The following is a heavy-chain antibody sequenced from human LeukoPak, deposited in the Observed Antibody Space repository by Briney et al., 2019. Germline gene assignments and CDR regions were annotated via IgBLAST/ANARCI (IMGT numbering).Heavy chain of an antibody. J-gene: IGHJ4*02. CDR3: ARDLPPGAAGVTGPFEY. Sequence: SETLSLTCTVSGGSISSSSYYWGWIRQPPGKGLEWIGIFYYSGSTYYNPSLKSRVTISVDTSKNQFSLKLSSVTAADTAVYYCARDLPPGAAGVTGPFEYWGQGNLVTLPS. D-gene: IGHD6-13*01. CDR2: FYYSGST. CDR1: GGSISSSSYY. V-gene: IGHV4-39*02.